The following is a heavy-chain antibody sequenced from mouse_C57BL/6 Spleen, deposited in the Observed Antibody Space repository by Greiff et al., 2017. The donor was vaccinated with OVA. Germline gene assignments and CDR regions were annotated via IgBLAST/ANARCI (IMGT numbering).Heavy chain of an antibody. Sequence: QVQLQQSGAELVRPGASVTLSCKASGYTFTDYEMHWVKQTPVHGLEWIGAIDPETGGTAYNQKFKGKAILTADKSSSTAYMELRSLTSEDSAVYYCTRGGTYYGNSDWGQGTLVTVSA. CDR2: IDPETGGT. J-gene: IGHJ3*01. CDR1: GYTFTDYE. D-gene: IGHD2-10*01. V-gene: IGHV1-15*01. CDR3: TRGGTYYGNSD.